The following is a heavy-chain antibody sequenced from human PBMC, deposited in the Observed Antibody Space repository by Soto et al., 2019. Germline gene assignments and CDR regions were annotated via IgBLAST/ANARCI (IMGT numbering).Heavy chain of an antibody. J-gene: IGHJ1*01. V-gene: IGHV1-18*04. Sequence: QVQLVQSGAELKKPGTSVKVSCKASGYTFTSYALSWVRQAPGQGLEWMGWISAYNGNTNYTQKLQGEVTMTTNTPTSTAYIELRSLGPDAPAVNYGAGLDSPGGPNFQPGGRAPWSPSPQ. CDR3: AGLDSPGGPNFQP. CDR2: ISAYNGNT. D-gene: IGHD2-2*03. CDR1: GYTFTSYA.